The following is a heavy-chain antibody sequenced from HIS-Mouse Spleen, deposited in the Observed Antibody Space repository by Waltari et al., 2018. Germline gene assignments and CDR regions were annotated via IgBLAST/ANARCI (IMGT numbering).Heavy chain of an antibody. V-gene: IGHV4-4*07. J-gene: IGHJ3*02. CDR3: ARDFHDFWSGYYGGDKKHDAFDI. D-gene: IGHD3-3*01. CDR1: GGSISSYY. CDR2: SYTSGST. Sequence: QVQLQESGPGLVKPSETLSLTCTVSGGSISSYYWSWIRQPSGKGLEGIGRSYTSGSTNYNPSLKSRVTMSVDTSKNQFSLKLSSVTAADTAVYYCARDFHDFWSGYYGGDKKHDAFDIWGQGTMVTVSS.